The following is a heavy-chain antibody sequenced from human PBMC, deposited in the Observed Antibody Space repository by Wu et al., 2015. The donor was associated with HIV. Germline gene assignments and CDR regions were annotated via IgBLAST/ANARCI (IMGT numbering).Heavy chain of an antibody. D-gene: IGHD2-15*01. CDR1: GYTFTRYY. Sequence: HLVQSGPELTKPGASVKVSCKASGYTFTRYYIHWVRQAPGQGLEWMGIIKPSGGSTGYAQKFQGRVTMTRDTSTNIVYMELSNLRSEDTAVYYCARAHLDTVVVRVAPEETGYLDHWGQGTLVSVSS. V-gene: IGHV1-46*01. CDR2: IKPSGGST. CDR3: ARAHLDTVVVRVAPEETGYLDH. J-gene: IGHJ4*02.